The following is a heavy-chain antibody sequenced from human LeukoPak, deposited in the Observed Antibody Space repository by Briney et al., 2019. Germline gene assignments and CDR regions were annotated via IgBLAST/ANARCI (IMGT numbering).Heavy chain of an antibody. J-gene: IGHJ4*02. CDR3: ARHVMTFGGIIVKSVHYFDH. CDR2: IYYSGNT. Sequence: SETLSLTCTVSGGSISSSSYYWGWIRQPPGKGLEWVGSIYYSGNTYYNPSLKSRVTISVDTPKNQFSLKLSSVTAADTALYYCARHVMTFGGIIVKSVHYFDHWGQGTLVTVSS. D-gene: IGHD3-16*02. CDR1: GGSISSSSYY. V-gene: IGHV4-39*01.